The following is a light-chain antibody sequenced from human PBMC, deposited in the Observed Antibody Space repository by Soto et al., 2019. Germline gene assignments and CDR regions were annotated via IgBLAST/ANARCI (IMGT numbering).Light chain of an antibody. CDR2: EGS. CDR1: SSDVGSYNL. V-gene: IGLV2-23*03. CDR3: CSYAGSSTFV. J-gene: IGLJ1*01. Sequence: ALTQPASVSGSPGQSITISCTGTSSDVGSYNLVSWYQQHPGKAPKLMIYEGSKRPSGVSNRFSGSKSGNTASLTISGLQAEDEADYYCCSYAGSSTFVFGTGTKVTVL.